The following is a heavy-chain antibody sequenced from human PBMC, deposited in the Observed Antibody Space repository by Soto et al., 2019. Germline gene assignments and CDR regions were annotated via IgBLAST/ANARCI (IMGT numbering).Heavy chain of an antibody. V-gene: IGHV3-33*01. J-gene: IGHJ6*03. Sequence: QVQLVESGGGVVQPGRSLRLSCAASGFTFSSYGMHWVRQAPGKGLEWVAVIWYDGSNKYYADSVKGRFTISRDNSKNTLYLQMNSLRAEDTAVYYCARGPYYDFWSGYYQGYYYYYMDVWGKGTTVTVSS. CDR3: ARGPYYDFWSGYYQGYYYYYMDV. CDR1: GFTFSSYG. D-gene: IGHD3-3*01. CDR2: IWYDGSNK.